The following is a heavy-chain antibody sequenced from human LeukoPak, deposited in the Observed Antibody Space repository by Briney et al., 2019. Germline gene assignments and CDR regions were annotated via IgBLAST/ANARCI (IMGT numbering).Heavy chain of an antibody. CDR2: ISAYNGNT. V-gene: IGHV1-18*01. CDR3: ARGWHDYSNYYMDV. D-gene: IGHD4-11*01. J-gene: IGHJ6*03. CDR1: GYTFTSYG. Sequence: ASVKVSCKASGYTFTSYGIIWVRQAPGQGLEWMGWISAYNGNTNYAQKLQGRVTMTTDTSTSTAYMELRSLRSDDTAVYYCARGWHDYSNYYMDVWGKGTTVTVSS.